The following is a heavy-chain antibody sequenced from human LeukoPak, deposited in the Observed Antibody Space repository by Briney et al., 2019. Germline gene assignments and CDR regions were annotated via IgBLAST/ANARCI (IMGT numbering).Heavy chain of an antibody. V-gene: IGHV4-38-2*02. CDR1: GYSISSGYF. Sequence: SETLSLTCTVSGYSISSGYFWGWIRQPPGKGPEWIGSIFHSGDVYYSPALQSRVTISIDASTNRFSLKLTSVTAADTALYYCARVVASTSIDSWGQGTLVTVSS. D-gene: IGHD2-15*01. CDR2: IFHSGDV. CDR3: ARVVASTSIDS. J-gene: IGHJ4*02.